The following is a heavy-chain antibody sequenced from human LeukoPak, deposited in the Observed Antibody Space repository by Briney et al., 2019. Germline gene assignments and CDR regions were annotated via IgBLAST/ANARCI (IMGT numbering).Heavy chain of an antibody. Sequence: PGESLKLSCKGSGYSFTSYWIGWVRQMPGKGLEWMGIIYPGGSDTRYSPSFQGQVTISADKSISTAYLQWSSLKASDTAMYYCARLTYYYDSSGYFGAFDIWGQGTMVTVSS. CDR1: GYSFTSYW. J-gene: IGHJ3*02. CDR2: IYPGGSDT. V-gene: IGHV5-51*03. CDR3: ARLTYYYDSSGYFGAFDI. D-gene: IGHD3-22*01.